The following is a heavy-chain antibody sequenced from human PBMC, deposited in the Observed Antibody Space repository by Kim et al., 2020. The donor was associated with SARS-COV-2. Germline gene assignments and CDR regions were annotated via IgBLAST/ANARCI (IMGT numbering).Heavy chain of an antibody. D-gene: IGHD3-22*01. CDR3: ARAPSGASGNYFDY. J-gene: IGHJ4*02. CDR2: IWYDGSNK. Sequence: GGSLRLSCTASGFTFNKYGMHWVRQAPGKGLQWVADIWYDGSNKYYADSVKGRFSISRDNSKNTLYLQMNSLRAEDTAVYYCARAPSGASGNYFDYWGQRALVTVSS. CDR1: GFTFNKYG. V-gene: IGHV3-33*01.